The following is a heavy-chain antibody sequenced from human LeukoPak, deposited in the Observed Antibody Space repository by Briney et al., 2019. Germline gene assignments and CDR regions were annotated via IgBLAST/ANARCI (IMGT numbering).Heavy chain of an antibody. Sequence: CXXCXFTLSRYWMHWVRHAPGTGLVWVAYIDNDGTHTTYADSVRGRFTVSRDNAKNMLFLQMDGLRAEDTAVYYCTRGGFDHNMDVWGKGTTATVS. CDR1: XFTLSRYW. J-gene: IGHJ6*03. V-gene: IGHV3-74*01. CDR3: TRGGFDHNMDV. D-gene: IGHD3-9*01. CDR2: IDNDGTHT.